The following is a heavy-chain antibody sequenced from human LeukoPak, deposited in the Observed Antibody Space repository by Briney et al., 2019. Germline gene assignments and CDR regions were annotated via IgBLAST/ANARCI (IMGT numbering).Heavy chain of an antibody. CDR1: GGTFSSYA. D-gene: IGHD3-10*01. CDR3: ARVRVNIRGVTTFDP. Sequence: SVKVSCKASGGTFSSYAISWVRQAPGQGLEWMGGIIPIFGTASYAQKFQGRVTITADESTSTAYMVLSSLRSEDTAVYYCARVRVNIRGVTTFDPWGQGTLVTVSS. V-gene: IGHV1-69*13. J-gene: IGHJ5*02. CDR2: IIPIFGTA.